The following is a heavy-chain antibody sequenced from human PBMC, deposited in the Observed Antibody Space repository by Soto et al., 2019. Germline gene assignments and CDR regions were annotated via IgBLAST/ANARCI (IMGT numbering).Heavy chain of an antibody. V-gene: IGHV1-69*02. CDR2: IIPILGIA. D-gene: IGHD3-9*01. Sequence: ASVKVSCKASGGTFSSYTISWVRQAPGQGLEWMGRIIPILGIANYAQKFQGRVTITADKSTSTAYMELSSLRSEDTAVYYCALHDILTGYYLDYWGQGTLVTVSS. CDR3: ALHDILTGYYLDY. J-gene: IGHJ4*02. CDR1: GGTFSSYT.